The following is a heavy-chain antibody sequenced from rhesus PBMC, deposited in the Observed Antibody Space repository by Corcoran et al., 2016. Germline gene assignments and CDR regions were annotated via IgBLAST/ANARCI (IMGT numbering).Heavy chain of an antibody. Sequence: QLQLQESGPGLVKPSETLSLTCAVSGGSISSNYWSWIRQPPGQGLAWIGRISGSGGSTDYNPSLKSRVTISTDTSKNQFSLKLSSVTAADTAVYYCARRDPTTVATTGLDYWGQGVLVTVSS. CDR2: ISGSGGST. CDR1: GGSISSNY. J-gene: IGHJ4*01. D-gene: IGHD4-29*01. CDR3: ARRDPTTVATTGLDY. V-gene: IGHV4-173*01.